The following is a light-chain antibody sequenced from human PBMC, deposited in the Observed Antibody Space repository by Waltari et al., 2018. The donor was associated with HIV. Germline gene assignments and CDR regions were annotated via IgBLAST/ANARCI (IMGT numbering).Light chain of an antibody. Sequence: DMQMTQSPSTLSASVGDRVKITCRASQTIGRWLAWYQQKPGTAPKVLIYKASTLESGVPSRFSGSGSGTEFTLTITSLQPDDLATYYCQHYNTSSGTFGQGTKVEIK. V-gene: IGKV1-5*03. CDR1: QTIGRW. CDR2: KAS. J-gene: IGKJ1*01. CDR3: QHYNTSSGT.